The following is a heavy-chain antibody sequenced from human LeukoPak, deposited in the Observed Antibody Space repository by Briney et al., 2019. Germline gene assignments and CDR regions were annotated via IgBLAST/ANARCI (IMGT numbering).Heavy chain of an antibody. Sequence: ASVKVSCKASGYTFTSYYMHWVRQAPGQGLEWMGWISAYNGNTNYAQKLQGRVTMTTDTSTSTAYMELRSLRSDDTAVYYCARRPLGQQLVHWFDPWGQGTLVTVSS. CDR3: ARRPLGQQLVHWFDP. CDR1: GYTFTSYY. D-gene: IGHD6-13*01. J-gene: IGHJ5*02. CDR2: ISAYNGNT. V-gene: IGHV1-18*04.